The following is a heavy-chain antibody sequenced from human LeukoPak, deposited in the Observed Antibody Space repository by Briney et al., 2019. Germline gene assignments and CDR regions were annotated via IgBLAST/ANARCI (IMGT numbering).Heavy chain of an antibody. D-gene: IGHD2-15*01. CDR3: VKAGKLGYCSGGSCYSYYYYYGMDV. V-gene: IGHV3-64D*06. CDR1: GFTLSSDA. J-gene: IGHJ6*04. Sequence: GGSLRLSCLAFGFTLSSDAMHWVSPAHGKGLECVSSISRIGGSTYYADSVTGRLTISRDNPKNTLYLQMSRLRAEDAAVYYCVKAGKLGYCSGGSCYSYYYYYGMDVWGKGTTVTVSS. CDR2: ISRIGGST.